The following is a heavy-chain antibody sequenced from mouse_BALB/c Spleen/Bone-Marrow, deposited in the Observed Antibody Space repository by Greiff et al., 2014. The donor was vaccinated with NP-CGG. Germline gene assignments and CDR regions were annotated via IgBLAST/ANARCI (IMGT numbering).Heavy chain of an antibody. CDR2: ISYDGSN. V-gene: IGHV3-6*02. CDR1: GYSITSGYY. D-gene: IGHD2-10*02. J-gene: IGHJ4*01. Sequence: EVKLEESGPGLVKPPQSLSLTCSVTGYSITSGYYWNWIRQFPGNKLEWMGYISYDGSNNYNPSLKDRISITRDTSKNQFFLKLNSVTTGDTATYYCARAGYGNFYAMDYWGQGTSVTVSS. CDR3: ARAGYGNFYAMDY.